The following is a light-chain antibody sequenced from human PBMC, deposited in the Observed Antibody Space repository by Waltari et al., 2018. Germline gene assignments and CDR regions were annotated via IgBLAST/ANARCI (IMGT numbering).Light chain of an antibody. V-gene: IGKV3-20*01. J-gene: IGKJ1*01. CDR2: GTF. Sequence: EIVLTQSPGTLSLSPGEGATLSCRTSQTIRTTYLAWYQQKPGQAPTLLIYGTFSRATGIPDRFTGSGSGTDFSLTISSLEPEDFAVYYCQHYVRLPATFGQGTKVEIK. CDR1: QTIRTTY. CDR3: QHYVRLPAT.